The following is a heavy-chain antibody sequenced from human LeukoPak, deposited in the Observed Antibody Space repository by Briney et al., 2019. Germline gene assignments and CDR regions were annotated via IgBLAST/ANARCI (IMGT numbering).Heavy chain of an antibody. D-gene: IGHD3-16*01. V-gene: IGHV4-39*01. J-gene: IGHJ4*02. Sequence: SETLSLTCTVSGGSISSSRYYWGWIRQPPGKGLEWIGSFYYSGSTCYNPSLKSRVTISVDTSKNQFSLKVSSVTAADTAVYYCATPASGLREAPLDYWGQGTLVTVSS. CDR2: FYYSGST. CDR1: GGSISSSRYY. CDR3: ATPASGLREAPLDY.